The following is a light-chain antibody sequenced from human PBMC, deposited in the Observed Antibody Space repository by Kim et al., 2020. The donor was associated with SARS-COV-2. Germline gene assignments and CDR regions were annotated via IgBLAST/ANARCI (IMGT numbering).Light chain of an antibody. J-gene: IGKJ2*01. CDR1: QSILYSSKSKNY. CDR3: QQYYSIPYT. CDR2: WAS. Sequence: DIVMTQSPDSLAVSLGERATVNCKSSQSILYSSKSKNYLAWNQQKPGQSPKLLIYWASTRESGVPDRFIGSGSGTDFTLTISNLQAEDVAVYYCQQYYSIPYTFGQGTKLEI. V-gene: IGKV4-1*01.